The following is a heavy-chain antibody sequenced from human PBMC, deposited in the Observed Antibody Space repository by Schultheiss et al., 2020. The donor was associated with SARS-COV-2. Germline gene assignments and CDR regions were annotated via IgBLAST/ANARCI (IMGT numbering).Heavy chain of an antibody. CDR2: FDVEDGER. V-gene: IGHV1-24*01. D-gene: IGHD1-1*01. CDR3: ATRPDWNLGSWFDP. CDR1: GYTFTSYY. J-gene: IGHJ5*02. Sequence: ASVKVSCKASGYTFTSYYLHWVRQAPGKGLEWVGGFDVEDGERIYAQKFQGRVTMTEDTLRDTAYMELTSLRSEDTAIYYCATRPDWNLGSWFDPWGQGTLVTVSS.